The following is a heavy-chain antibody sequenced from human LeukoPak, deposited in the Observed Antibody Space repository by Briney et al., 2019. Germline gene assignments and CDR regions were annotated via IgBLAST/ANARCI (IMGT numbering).Heavy chain of an antibody. J-gene: IGHJ6*02. CDR2: ISNDGSST. Sequence: PGGSLRLSCAASGFNFNNYWMHWVRQAPGKGLVWVSRISNDGSSTPYADSMKGRFTISRDNAKNTLYLQMNSLRAEDTAVYFCARAYDYWSDYAGVDVWGQGTPVTVSS. CDR1: GFNFNNYW. V-gene: IGHV3-74*01. CDR3: ARAYDYWSDYAGVDV. D-gene: IGHD3-3*01.